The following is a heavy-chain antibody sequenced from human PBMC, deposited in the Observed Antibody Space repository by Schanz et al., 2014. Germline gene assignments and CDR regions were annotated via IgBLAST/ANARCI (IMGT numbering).Heavy chain of an antibody. Sequence: EVQLLESGGGLVQPGRSLRLSCAASGFNFGSHGMHWVRQAPGKGLEWVSYISGSSRTIYYADSMKGRFTVSRDNAENALYLQMNSLRAEDTGLYFCARGGSGSHYRLDYWGQGTLVTVSS. D-gene: IGHD1-26*01. CDR2: ISGSSRTI. V-gene: IGHV3-48*01. CDR3: ARGGSGSHYRLDY. CDR1: GFNFGSHG. J-gene: IGHJ4*02.